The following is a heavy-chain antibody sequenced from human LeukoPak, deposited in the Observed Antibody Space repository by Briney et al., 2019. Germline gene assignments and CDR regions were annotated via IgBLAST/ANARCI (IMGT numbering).Heavy chain of an antibody. D-gene: IGHD6-19*01. CDR2: IHPGGST. CDR1: GGSLHANY. J-gene: IGHJ4*02. CDR3: ARGKVVAGTPGQNSWDY. V-gene: IGHV4-34*01. Sequence: SETLSLTCAVYGGSLHANYWSWIRQPPGKGLEWIGQIHPGGSTTYNPSPESRVTISGDTSKNQFSLNLRSVTAADTAVYYCARGKVVAGTPGQNSWDYWGQGTLVTVSS.